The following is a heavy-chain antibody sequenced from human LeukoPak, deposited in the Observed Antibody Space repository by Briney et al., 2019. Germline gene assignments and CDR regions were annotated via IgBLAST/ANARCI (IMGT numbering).Heavy chain of an antibody. CDR2: IYYSGST. J-gene: IGHJ3*02. Sequence: SSETLSLTCTVSGGSISSGGYYWSWIRQHPGKGLEWIGYIYYSGSTNYNPSLKSRVTISVDTSKNQCSLKLSSVTTADTAVYYCTRSTNLEALDIWGQGTMVTVSS. D-gene: IGHD2-8*01. V-gene: IGHV4-61*08. CDR1: GGSISSGGYY. CDR3: TRSTNLEALDI.